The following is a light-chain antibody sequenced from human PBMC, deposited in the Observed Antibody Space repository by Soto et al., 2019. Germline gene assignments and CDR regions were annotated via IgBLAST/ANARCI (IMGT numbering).Light chain of an antibody. CDR1: SGDVGHYNL. Sequence: QSALTQAASVSGSPGQSITISCTGTSGDVGHYNLVSWYQQHPGKAPKVMIYEDTKRPSGVSNRFSGSKSGNTASLTISGLQAEDEGDYYCCSYVGSRTVVFGGGTQLTVL. CDR2: EDT. CDR3: CSYVGSRTVV. J-gene: IGLJ7*01. V-gene: IGLV2-23*01.